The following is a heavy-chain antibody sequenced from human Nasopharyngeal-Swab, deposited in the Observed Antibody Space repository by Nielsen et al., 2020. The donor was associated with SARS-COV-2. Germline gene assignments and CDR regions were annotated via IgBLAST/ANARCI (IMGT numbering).Heavy chain of an antibody. CDR3: ARHWSDPGNWFDP. Sequence: KVSCKGSGYSFTSYWISWVRQMPGKGLEWMGRIDPSDSYTNYSPSFQGHVTISADKSISTAYLQWSSLEASDTAMYYCARHWSDPGNWFDPWGQGTLVTVSS. CDR1: GYSFTSYW. V-gene: IGHV5-10-1*01. J-gene: IGHJ5*02. CDR2: IDPSDSYT.